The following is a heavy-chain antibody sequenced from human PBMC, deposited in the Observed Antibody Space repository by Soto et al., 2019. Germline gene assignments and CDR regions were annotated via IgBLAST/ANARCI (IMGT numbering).Heavy chain of an antibody. Sequence: PGGSLRLSCAASGFTFSSYAMSWVRQAPGKGLEWVSAISGSGGSTYYADSVKGRFTISRDNSKNTLYLQMNSLRAEDTAVYYCAKDFVPQLAWQIKPNNWFDPWGQGTLVTVSS. J-gene: IGHJ5*02. CDR1: GFTFSSYA. CDR3: AKDFVPQLAWQIKPNNWFDP. V-gene: IGHV3-23*01. D-gene: IGHD6-6*01. CDR2: ISGSGGST.